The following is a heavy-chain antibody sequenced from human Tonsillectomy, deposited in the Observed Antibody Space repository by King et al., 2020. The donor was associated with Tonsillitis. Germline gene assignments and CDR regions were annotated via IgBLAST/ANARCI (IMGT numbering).Heavy chain of an antibody. D-gene: IGHD6-19*01. Sequence: VQLVESGAEVKKPGASVKVSCKASGYTFTGYYMHWVRQAPGQGLEWMGWINPNSGGTNYAQKFQGRVTMTRDTSISTAYMELSRLRSDDTAGYYCARDKRQWLVRGKYYFDYWGQGTLVTVSS. V-gene: IGHV1-2*02. CDR3: ARDKRQWLVRGKYYFDY. CDR1: GYTFTGYY. CDR2: INPNSGGT. J-gene: IGHJ4*02.